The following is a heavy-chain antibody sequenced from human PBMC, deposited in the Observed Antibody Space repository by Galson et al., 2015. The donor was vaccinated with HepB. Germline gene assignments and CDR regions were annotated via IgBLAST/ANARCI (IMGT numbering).Heavy chain of an antibody. CDR1: GYTFTSYY. CDR2: INPSGGST. D-gene: IGHD3-16*01. Sequence: SVKVSCKASGYTFTSYYMHWVRQAPGQGLEWMGIINPSGGSTSYAQKFQGRVTMTRDTSTSTVYMELSSLRSEDTAVYYCAVVRLGESSRGGMDVWGQGTTVTVSS. V-gene: IGHV1-46*01. J-gene: IGHJ6*02. CDR3: AVVRLGESSRGGMDV.